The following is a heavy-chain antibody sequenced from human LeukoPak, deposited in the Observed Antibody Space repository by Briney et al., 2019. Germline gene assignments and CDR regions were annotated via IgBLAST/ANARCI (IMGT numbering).Heavy chain of an antibody. D-gene: IGHD3-10*01. V-gene: IGHV3-11*04. Sequence: LSLTCTVSGGSISSYYWSWIRQPPGKGLEWVSYISSSGSGIYYPDSVKGRFTISRDNAKNSLYLQMNSLRAEDTAVYFCARESGRSADYWGQGTLVTVSS. J-gene: IGHJ4*02. CDR1: GGSISSYY. CDR3: ARESGRSADY. CDR2: ISSSGSGI.